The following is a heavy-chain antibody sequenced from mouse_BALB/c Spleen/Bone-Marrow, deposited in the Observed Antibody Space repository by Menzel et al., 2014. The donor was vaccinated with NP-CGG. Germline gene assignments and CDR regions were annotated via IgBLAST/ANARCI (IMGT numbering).Heavy chain of an antibody. CDR1: GFTFSSFG. CDR2: ISSGSTAI. CDR3: TRGGNWDDFDV. J-gene: IGHJ1*01. D-gene: IGHD4-1*01. Sequence: EVMLVESRGGLVQPGGSRKLSCAASGFTFSSFGMHWVRQAPEKGLEWVAYISSGSTAIFYADTVKGRFTISRDNPKNTLFLQMTSLRSEDTAMYYCTRGGNWDDFDVWGAGTTVTVSS. V-gene: IGHV5-17*02.